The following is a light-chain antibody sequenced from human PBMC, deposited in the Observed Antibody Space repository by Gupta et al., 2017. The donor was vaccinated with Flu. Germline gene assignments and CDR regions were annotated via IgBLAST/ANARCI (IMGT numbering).Light chain of an antibody. CDR1: QGISCW. J-gene: IGKJ2*03. CDR2: AAS. CDR3: QQANSVHRMYS. Sequence: DIQMTQSPSSVSASVGDRVTITCRASQGISCWLAWYQQKPGKAPKLLIYAASSLQSGVPSRFSGSGDGTDFTLTISSRQPEDFATYYCQQANSVHRMYSFGQGTKLEIK. V-gene: IGKV1-12*01.